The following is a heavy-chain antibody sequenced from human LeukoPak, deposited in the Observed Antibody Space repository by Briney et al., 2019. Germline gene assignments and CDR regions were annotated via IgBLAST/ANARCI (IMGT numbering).Heavy chain of an antibody. V-gene: IGHV1-69*06. CDR3: ARVNYGSGWSRAYYYYYYMDV. CDR2: IIPIFGTA. CDR1: GGTFSSYA. Sequence: ASVKVSCKASGGTFSSYAISWVRQAPGQGLEWMGGIIPIFGTANYAQKFQGRVTITADKSTSTAYMELSSLRSEDTAVYYCARVNYGSGWSRAYYYYYYMDVWGKGTTVTVSS. D-gene: IGHD6-19*01. J-gene: IGHJ6*03.